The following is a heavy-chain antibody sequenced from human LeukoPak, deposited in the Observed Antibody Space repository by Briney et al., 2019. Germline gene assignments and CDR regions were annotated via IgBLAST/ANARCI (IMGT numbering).Heavy chain of an antibody. V-gene: IGHV1-46*01. CDR1: GYTFTSYY. CDR3: AMYCSSTSCQDY. D-gene: IGHD2-2*01. J-gene: IGHJ4*02. CDR2: VNPSGGST. Sequence: ASVKVSCKASGYTFTSYYMHWVRQAPGQGLEWMGIVNPSGGSTSYAQKFQGRVTMTRDTSTSTVYMELSSLRSEDTAVYYCAMYCSSTSCQDYWGQGTLVTVSS.